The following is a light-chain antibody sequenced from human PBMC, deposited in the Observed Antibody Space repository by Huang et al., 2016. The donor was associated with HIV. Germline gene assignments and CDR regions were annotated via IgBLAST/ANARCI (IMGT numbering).Light chain of an antibody. CDR3: QQFGSSPPYS. J-gene: IGKJ2*03. CDR1: QTVTNNY. V-gene: IGKV3-20*01. Sequence: IVLTQSPDTLSLSPGERATLSCRASQTVTNNYLAWYQQRPGQAPRLLIYDASTRATGIPDRFSGSGSGTDFTLTISRLEPKDFVVYYCQQFGSSPPYSFGQGTKLEIK. CDR2: DAS.